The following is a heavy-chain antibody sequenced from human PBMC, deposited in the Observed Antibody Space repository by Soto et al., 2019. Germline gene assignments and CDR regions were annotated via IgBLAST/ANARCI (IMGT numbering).Heavy chain of an antibody. V-gene: IGHV3-30-3*01. D-gene: IGHD6-13*01. CDR2: ISYDESNK. J-gene: IGHJ3*02. CDR3: ARVRGSSWYEGAFDI. CDR1: GFTFSSYA. Sequence: QVPLVESGGGVVQPGRSLRLSCAASGFTFSSYAMHWVRQAPGKGLEWVAFISYDESNKYYADSVKGRFTISRDNSKSTLYLQMNSLRAEDTAVYYCARVRGSSWYEGAFDIWGQGTRVTVSS.